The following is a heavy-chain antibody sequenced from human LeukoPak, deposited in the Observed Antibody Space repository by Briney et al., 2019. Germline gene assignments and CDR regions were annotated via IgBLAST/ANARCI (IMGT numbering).Heavy chain of an antibody. J-gene: IGHJ4*02. CDR3: ARQTSITIFGVGHFDY. CDR1: GGSISSGDYY. V-gene: IGHV4-30-4*08. Sequence: SETLSLTCTVSGGSISSGDYYWSWIRQPPGKGLEWIGYIYYSGSTYYNPSLKSRVTISVDTSKNQFSLKLSSVTAADTAVYYCARQTSITIFGVGHFDYWGQGTLVTVSS. D-gene: IGHD3-3*01. CDR2: IYYSGST.